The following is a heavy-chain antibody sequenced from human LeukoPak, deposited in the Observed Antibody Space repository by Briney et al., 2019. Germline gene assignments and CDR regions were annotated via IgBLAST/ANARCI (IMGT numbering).Heavy chain of an antibody. Sequence: GGSLRLSCAASGFTFSSYSMNWVRQAPGKGLEWVSYISSSSSTIYYADSVKGRFTISRDNAKNSLYLQMNSLRAEDTAVYYCARGYSSSWYAAGPTNWFDPWGQGTLVTVSS. CDR3: ARGYSSSWYAAGPTNWFDP. D-gene: IGHD6-13*01. CDR1: GFTFSSYS. J-gene: IGHJ5*02. CDR2: ISSSSSTI. V-gene: IGHV3-48*04.